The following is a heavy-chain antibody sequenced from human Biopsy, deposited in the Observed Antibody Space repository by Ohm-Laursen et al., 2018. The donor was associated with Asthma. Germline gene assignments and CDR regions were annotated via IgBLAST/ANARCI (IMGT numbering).Heavy chain of an antibody. Sequence: GSLRLSCAATGITFSSYSMNWVRQAPGKGLEWVSYISSSSSTIYYADSVKGRFTISRDNAKNSLYLQMNSLRDEDTAVYYCARFKRGYSYGYAGVFDYWGQGTLVTVSS. CDR2: ISSSSSTI. V-gene: IGHV3-48*02. CDR3: ARFKRGYSYGYAGVFDY. D-gene: IGHD5-18*01. J-gene: IGHJ4*02. CDR1: GITFSSYS.